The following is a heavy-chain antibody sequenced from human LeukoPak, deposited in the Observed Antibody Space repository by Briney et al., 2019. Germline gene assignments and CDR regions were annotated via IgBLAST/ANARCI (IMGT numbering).Heavy chain of an antibody. CDR1: EFTFRSYS. CDR3: ARRGYHDYSGFDY. D-gene: IGHD1-26*01. CDR2: ISGSSDDI. J-gene: IGHJ4*02. Sequence: GGSLRLSCAGSEFTFRSYSVHWVRQAPGKGLEWVSSISGSSDDIYYADSVKGRFSISRDNSKNSVYLQMKRLRAEDTALYYCARRGYHDYSGFDYWGQGTLVTVSS. V-gene: IGHV3-21*01.